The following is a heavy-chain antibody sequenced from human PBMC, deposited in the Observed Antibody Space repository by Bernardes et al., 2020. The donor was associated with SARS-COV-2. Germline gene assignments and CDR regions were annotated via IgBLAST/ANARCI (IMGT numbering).Heavy chain of an antibody. Sequence: ASVKVSCKASGYTFTAYYIHWVRQAPGQGLEWMGWINPNSGGTNYAQKFEAWVTMTRDTSISTAYMELSRLRSDDTDVYYCARGLSFYDDSSGYFQFDPWGQGTLVTVSS. CDR3: ARGLSFYDDSSGYFQFDP. CDR1: GYTFTAYY. J-gene: IGHJ5*02. D-gene: IGHD3-22*01. V-gene: IGHV1-2*04. CDR2: INPNSGGT.